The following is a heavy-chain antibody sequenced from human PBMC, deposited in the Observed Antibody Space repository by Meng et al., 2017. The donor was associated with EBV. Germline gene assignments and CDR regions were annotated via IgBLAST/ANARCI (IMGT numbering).Heavy chain of an antibody. CDR3: ARVGIAVAGTGDY. J-gene: IGHJ4*02. CDR1: GYTFPGCY. CDR2: INPNSGGT. V-gene: IGHV1-2*06. D-gene: IGHD6-19*01. Sequence: PVVDSGAKVKKLGASLKVSCKASGYTFPGCYMHWVRQAPVQGLEWMGRINPNSGGTNYAQKFQGRVTMTRDTSISTAYMELSRLRSDDTAVYYCARVGIAVAGTGDYWGQGTLVTVSS.